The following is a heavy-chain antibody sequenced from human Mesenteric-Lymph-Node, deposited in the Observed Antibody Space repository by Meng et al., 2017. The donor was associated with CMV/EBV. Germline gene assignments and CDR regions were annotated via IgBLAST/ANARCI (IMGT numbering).Heavy chain of an antibody. CDR1: GGYY. J-gene: IGHJ5*02. V-gene: IGHV4-31*02. CDR2: IYYSGST. CDR3: ARDQLSRYCSSTSCSNGFDP. Sequence: GGYYWSWIRQHPGKGLEWIGYIYYSGSTYYNPSIKSRVTISVDTSKNQFSLKLSSVTAADTAVYYCARDQLSRYCSSTSCSNGFDPWGQGTLVTVSS. D-gene: IGHD2-2*01.